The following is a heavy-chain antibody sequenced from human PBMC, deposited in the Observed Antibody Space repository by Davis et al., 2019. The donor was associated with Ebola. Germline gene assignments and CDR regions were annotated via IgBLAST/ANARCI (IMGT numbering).Heavy chain of an antibody. CDR1: GFTFNSYD. V-gene: IGHV3-23*01. CDR3: AKGIAAAGTIYSYGMDV. CDR2: ISASGITT. J-gene: IGHJ6*02. Sequence: PGGSLRLSCAASGFTFNSYDMSWVRQAPGEGLEWVSTISASGITTYYADSVKGRFTISRDKFKNTLYLQMNTLRAEDTAVYYCAKGIAAAGTIYSYGMDVWGQGTTVTVSS. D-gene: IGHD6-13*01.